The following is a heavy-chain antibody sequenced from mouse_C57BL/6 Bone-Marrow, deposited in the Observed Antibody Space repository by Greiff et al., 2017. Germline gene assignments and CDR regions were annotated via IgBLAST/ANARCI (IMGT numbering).Heavy chain of an antibody. CDR1: GFTFSSYG. CDR2: ISRGGSYT. Sequence: EVMLVESGGDLVKPGGSLKLSCAASGFTFSSYGMSWVRQTPDKRLEWVATISRGGSYTYYPDSVKGRFTISRDNATNTLYLQMSSLKSEDTAMYYCARHDGYFWYFDVWGTGTTVTVSS. D-gene: IGHD2-3*01. V-gene: IGHV5-6*01. J-gene: IGHJ1*03. CDR3: ARHDGYFWYFDV.